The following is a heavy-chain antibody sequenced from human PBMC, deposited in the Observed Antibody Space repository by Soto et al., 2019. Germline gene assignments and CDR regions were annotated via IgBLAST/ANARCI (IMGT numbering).Heavy chain of an antibody. D-gene: IGHD1-26*01. CDR1: GGSFSVYY. Sequence: LSLTCAVYGGSFSVYYWSWIRQPPGKGLEWIGEINHSGSTNYNPSLKSRVTISVDTSKNQFSLKLSSVTAADTAVYYCARSFGGWEHYYGMDVWGQGTTVTVSS. CDR2: INHSGST. CDR3: ARSFGGWEHYYGMDV. J-gene: IGHJ6*02. V-gene: IGHV4-34*01.